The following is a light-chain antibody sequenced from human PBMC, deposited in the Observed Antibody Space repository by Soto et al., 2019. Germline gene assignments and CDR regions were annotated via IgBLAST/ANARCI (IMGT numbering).Light chain of an antibody. CDR1: QSVSSNH. CDR2: GAS. V-gene: IGKV3-20*01. CDR3: QRYGSSSYS. Sequence: DIVLTQSPDTLSLPPGERATLSCRASQSVSSNHLAWYQQKPGQAPRPLIYGASTRATGIPDRFSGSGSGTDFTLTISRLEPEDFAVYYCQRYGSSSYSFGQGTKVDI. J-gene: IGKJ2*01.